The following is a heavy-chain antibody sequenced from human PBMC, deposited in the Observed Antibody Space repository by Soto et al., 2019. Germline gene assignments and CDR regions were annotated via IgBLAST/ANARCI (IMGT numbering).Heavy chain of an antibody. Sequence: QAQLVQSGAEMKKPGASVKVSCKATGYTFSAYTMNWVRQAPGQSLEWMGWINAGSGNTKYSQNFQGRVSITRDTSASTVYMELTGLTSEDTAVYYCARDTETLGPRANDALDIWGQGTXVXXSX. CDR1: GYTFSAYT. CDR2: INAGSGNT. CDR3: ARDTETLGPRANDALDI. D-gene: IGHD3-3*02. V-gene: IGHV1-3*01. J-gene: IGHJ3*02.